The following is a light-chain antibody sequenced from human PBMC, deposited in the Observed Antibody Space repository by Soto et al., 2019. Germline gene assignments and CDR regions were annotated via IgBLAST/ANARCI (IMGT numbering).Light chain of an antibody. CDR1: QSVSSGY. CDR3: QQYNNWPPWT. CDR2: GAS. Sequence: EIVLTQAPGTLYLSPGERATLSCRASQSVSSGYLAWYQQRPGQDPRLFLYGASTRATGIPDRFSGSGSGTDFTLTISSLEPEDFAVYYCQQYNNWPPWTFGQGTKV. V-gene: IGKV3-20*01. J-gene: IGKJ1*01.